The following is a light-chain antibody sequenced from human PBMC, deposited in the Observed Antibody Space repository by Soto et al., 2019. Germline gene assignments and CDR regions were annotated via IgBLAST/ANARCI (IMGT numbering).Light chain of an antibody. V-gene: IGKV3-20*01. CDR1: QSVSTRY. J-gene: IGKJ2*01. Sequence: ESMLTQSPGTLSLYPGERATLSCRASQSVSTRYLAWYQEKPGQAPRLLFYGASIRATSIPYRFSGSGSGTDFTLTISRLEPEDFAVYYCHQFGSSPPAFTFGQGTKLEI. CDR2: GAS. CDR3: HQFGSSPPAFT.